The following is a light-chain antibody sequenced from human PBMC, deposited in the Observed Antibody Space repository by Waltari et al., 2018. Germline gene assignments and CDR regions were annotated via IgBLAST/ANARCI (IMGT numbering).Light chain of an antibody. CDR2: GAS. CDR3: QQTDSFPLT. CDR1: QDISNW. Sequence: DIQMTQSPSSVSASVGDRVTITCRASQDISNWLAWYQQKPGKAPKLLIYGASNLQSGVPSRFSGSGSATDFALTISSRQPEDFATYYCQQTDSFPLTFGGGTKVEIK. J-gene: IGKJ4*01. V-gene: IGKV1-12*01.